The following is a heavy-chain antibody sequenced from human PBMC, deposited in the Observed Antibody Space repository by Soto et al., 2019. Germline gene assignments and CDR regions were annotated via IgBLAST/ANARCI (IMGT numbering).Heavy chain of an antibody. Sequence: QVQLVESGGGVVQPGRSLRLSCAASGFTFSSYAMHWVRQAPGKGLEWVAVISYDGSNKYYADSVKGRFTISRDNSKNTLYLQMNSLRAEATAVYYSASDLVRGGGMSVWCQVTTVTVSS. J-gene: IGHJ6*02. CDR2: ISYDGSNK. V-gene: IGHV3-30-3*01. CDR3: ASDLVRGGGMSV. CDR1: GFTFSSYA. D-gene: IGHD3-10*01.